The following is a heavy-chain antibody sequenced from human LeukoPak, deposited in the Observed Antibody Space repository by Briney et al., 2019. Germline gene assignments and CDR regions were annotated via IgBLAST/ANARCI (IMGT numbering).Heavy chain of an antibody. Sequence: ASVKVPCKASGYTFTGYGISWVRQAPGQGLEWMGWISGSNGNTDYAQNLQDRVTMTTDTSTTTAYMELRNLRSDDTAVYYCARDGSIWTAYFQHWGQGTLVTVSS. CDR1: GYTFTGYG. D-gene: IGHD2-15*01. CDR3: ARDGSIWTAYFQH. V-gene: IGHV1-18*01. J-gene: IGHJ1*01. CDR2: ISGSNGNT.